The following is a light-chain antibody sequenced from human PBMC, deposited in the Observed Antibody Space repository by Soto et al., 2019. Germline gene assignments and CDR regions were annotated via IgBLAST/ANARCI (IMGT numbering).Light chain of an antibody. Sequence: SYELTQPPSMSVAPGQTATITFGGNNIGSKNVHCYLHKPGQAPVLVVYDDGDRPSGIPDRFSGSNSGNTATLTISRVEAGDEADYYCQVWDTRTNHRVFGGGTKVTVL. CDR3: QVWDTRTNHRV. CDR1: NIGSKN. CDR2: DDG. J-gene: IGLJ2*01. V-gene: IGLV3-21*02.